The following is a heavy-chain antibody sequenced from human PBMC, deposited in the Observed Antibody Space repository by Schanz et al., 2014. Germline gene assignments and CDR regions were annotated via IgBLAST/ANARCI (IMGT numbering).Heavy chain of an antibody. CDR2: INHSGNN. D-gene: IGHD3-10*01. Sequence: QVQLQQWGAGLLKPSETLSLTCDVSGGSFSGYFWSWIRQPPGKGLEWIGEINHSGNNYYNPSLKSRVTISVDTSKNQFSLKLTSVTAADTAVYYCATNMVQGTISDAFDIWGQGTMVTVSS. CDR3: ATNMVQGTISDAFDI. J-gene: IGHJ3*02. CDR1: GGSFSGYF. V-gene: IGHV4-34*02.